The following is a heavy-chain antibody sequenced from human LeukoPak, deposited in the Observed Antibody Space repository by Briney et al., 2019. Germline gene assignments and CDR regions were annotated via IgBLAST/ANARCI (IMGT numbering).Heavy chain of an antibody. CDR2: IYYSGSA. CDR3: ARGSDYFDY. V-gene: IGHV4-31*11. J-gene: IGHJ4*02. Sequence: PSETLSLTCAVSGGSISSADFYWRWIRQHTGKGLEWIGFIYYSGSAYYNPSLKSRVSISVDTSKNQFSLTLNSVTAADTAVYYCARGSDYFDYWGQGTLVTVSS. CDR1: GGSISSADFY.